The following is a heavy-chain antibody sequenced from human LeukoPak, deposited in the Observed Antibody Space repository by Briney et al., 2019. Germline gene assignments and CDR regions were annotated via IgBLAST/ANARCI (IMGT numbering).Heavy chain of an antibody. Sequence: GGSLRLSCAASGVTVSSNCMSWVRQAPGKGLEWVSLIYSDGSPYYADSVKGRFTIARDNSKNTLYLQMNSLRAEDTAVYYCARERIYYGSGGDLTDARHFYYYGMDVWGQGTTVTVSS. D-gene: IGHD3-10*01. J-gene: IGHJ6*02. CDR3: ARERIYYGSGGDLTDARHFYYYGMDV. CDR2: IYSDGSP. CDR1: GVTVSSNC. V-gene: IGHV3-53*01.